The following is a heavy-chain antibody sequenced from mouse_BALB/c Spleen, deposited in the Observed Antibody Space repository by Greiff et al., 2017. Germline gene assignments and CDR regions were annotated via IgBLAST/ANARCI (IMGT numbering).Heavy chain of an antibody. CDR3: ARGGVEATDY. Sequence: EVQRVESGGGLVQPGGSLKLSCAASGFTFSSYGMSWVRQTPDKRLELVATINSNGGSTYYPDSVKGRFTISRDNAKNTLYLQMSSLKSEDTAMYYCARGGVEATDYWGQGTTLAVSS. CDR2: INSNGGST. J-gene: IGHJ2*01. V-gene: IGHV5-6-3*01. D-gene: IGHD1-1*01. CDR1: GFTFSSYG.